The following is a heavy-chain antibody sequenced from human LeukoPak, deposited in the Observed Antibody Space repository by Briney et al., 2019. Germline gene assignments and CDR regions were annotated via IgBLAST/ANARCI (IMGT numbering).Heavy chain of an antibody. J-gene: IGHJ6*03. Sequence: SETLSLTCTVSGGSISSYYWSWIRQPPGKGLEWIGYIYYSGSTNYNPSLKSRVTISVDTSKNQFSLKLSSVTAADTAVYCCARVGYSNYYYYYYMDVWGKGTTVTVSS. CDR1: GGSISSYY. D-gene: IGHD4-11*01. CDR2: IYYSGST. CDR3: ARVGYSNYYYYYYMDV. V-gene: IGHV4-59*01.